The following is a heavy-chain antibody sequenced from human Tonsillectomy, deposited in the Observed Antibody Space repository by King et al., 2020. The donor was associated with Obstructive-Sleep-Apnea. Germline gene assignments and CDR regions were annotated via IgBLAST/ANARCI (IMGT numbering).Heavy chain of an antibody. V-gene: IGHV4-39*07. CDR2: IYYSGKT. CDR1: GGSISRNSYY. CDR3: ATEHRIQLWLRIDY. J-gene: IGHJ4*02. D-gene: IGHD5-18*01. Sequence: QLQESGPGLVKPSETLSLTCTVSGGSISRNSYYWGWIRQPPGKGLEWIGSIYYSGKTYYNPSLKSRVTISVDTSKNQFSLRVSSVTAADTAVYYCATEHRIQLWLRIDYWGQGSLVTVSS.